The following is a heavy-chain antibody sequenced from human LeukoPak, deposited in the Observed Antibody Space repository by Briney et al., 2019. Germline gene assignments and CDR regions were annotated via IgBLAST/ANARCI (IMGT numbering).Heavy chain of an antibody. J-gene: IGHJ4*02. CDR1: GGTFSSYA. D-gene: IGHD6-13*01. V-gene: IGHV1-69*13. CDR2: IIPIFGIT. CDR3: ARGKVPGGLIAAAGIHFDY. Sequence: GASVKVSCKASGGTFSSYAITWVRQAPGQGLEWMGGIIPIFGITSYAQKFQGRLTMTADESTTTGYIELHSLRSEDTAVYYCARGKVPGGLIAAAGIHFDYWGQGTLVTVSS.